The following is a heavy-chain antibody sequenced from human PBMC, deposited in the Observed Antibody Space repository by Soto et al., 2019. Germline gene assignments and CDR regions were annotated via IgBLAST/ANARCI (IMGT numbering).Heavy chain of an antibody. D-gene: IGHD2-21*02. V-gene: IGHV4-39*01. Sequence: AETLSLTCPVTGDSISSRSYYWGWTRQPPGKGLEWIGSIYYSGRPYNNPSLRSRVSMSIDTSKDQFSLKLKSVAAADTALYSCARQGTSVVTQAYFDVWGPGSLVTVS. CDR2: IYYSGRP. CDR1: GDSISSRSYY. CDR3: ARQGTSVVTQAYFDV. J-gene: IGHJ4*02.